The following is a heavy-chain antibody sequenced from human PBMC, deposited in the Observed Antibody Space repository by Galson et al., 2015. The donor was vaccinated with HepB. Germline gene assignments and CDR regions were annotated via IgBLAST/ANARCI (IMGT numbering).Heavy chain of an antibody. CDR2: IWYDGSNK. CDR1: GFTFSSYG. J-gene: IGHJ4*02. CDR3: ARAHHEGEGSWYAFDY. D-gene: IGHD6-13*01. Sequence: LRLSCAASGFTFSSYGMHWVRQAPGKGLEWVAVIWYDGSNKYYADSVKGRFTISRDNSKNTLYLQMNSLRAEDTAVYYCARAHHEGEGSWYAFDYWGQGTLVTVSS. V-gene: IGHV3-33*01.